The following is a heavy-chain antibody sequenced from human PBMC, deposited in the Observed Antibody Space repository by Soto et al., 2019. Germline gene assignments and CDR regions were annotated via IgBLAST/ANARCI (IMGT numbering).Heavy chain of an antibody. D-gene: IGHD3-10*01. CDR1: GFTFSDYA. Sequence: GGSLRLSCAASGFTFSDYAMTWVRQAPGKGLEWVSAISGSGGSTYYADSLKGRFTISRDNSKNTLYLQMNSLRAEDTAVYYCAKDGPRLRGYYFDYWGQGTLVTVSS. J-gene: IGHJ4*02. CDR2: ISGSGGST. V-gene: IGHV3-23*01. CDR3: AKDGPRLRGYYFDY.